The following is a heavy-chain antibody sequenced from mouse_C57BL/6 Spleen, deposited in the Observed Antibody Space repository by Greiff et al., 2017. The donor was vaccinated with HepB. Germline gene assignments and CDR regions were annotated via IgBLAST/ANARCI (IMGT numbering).Heavy chain of an antibody. J-gene: IGHJ4*01. CDR2: ILPGSGST. D-gene: IGHD1-1*01. CDR3: ARGTTVVATGGYYAMDY. V-gene: IGHV1-9*01. CDR1: GYTFTGYW. Sequence: QVQLKESGAELMKPGASVKLSCKATGYTFTGYWIEWVKQRPGHGLEWIGEILPGSGSTNYNEKFKGKATFTADTSSNTAYMQLSSLTTEDSAIYYCARGTTVVATGGYYAMDYWGQGTSVTVSS.